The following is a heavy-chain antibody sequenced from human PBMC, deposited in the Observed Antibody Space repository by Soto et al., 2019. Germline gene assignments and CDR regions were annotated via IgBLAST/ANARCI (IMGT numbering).Heavy chain of an antibody. CDR3: ARQTYYYDSSGSQPTYFDY. Sequence: SETLSLTCTVSGGSISTYYWNWIRQTPGKGLEWIGYIHHSGRTNYNPSLRSRVTISVDTSKNQFSLKLSSVTAADTAVYYCARQTYYYDSSGSQPTYFDYWGQGTLVTVSS. D-gene: IGHD3-22*01. V-gene: IGHV4-59*08. CDR1: GGSISTYY. J-gene: IGHJ4*02. CDR2: IHHSGRT.